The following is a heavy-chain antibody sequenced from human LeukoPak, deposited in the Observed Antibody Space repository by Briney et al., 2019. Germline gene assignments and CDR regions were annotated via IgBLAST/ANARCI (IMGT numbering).Heavy chain of an antibody. J-gene: IGHJ5*02. V-gene: IGHV3-49*03. D-gene: IGHD3-16*01. Sequence: GGSLRLSCTTSGFSFGTHTMHWCRQAPGKGLQWIGFIRSSGTTQYAASVKGRFTISRDDSKSIAYLQMNSLKTEDTAVYYCTRDRFYVWFDPWGQGTLVTVSS. CDR3: TRDRFYVWFDP. CDR1: GFSFGTHT. CDR2: IRSSGTT.